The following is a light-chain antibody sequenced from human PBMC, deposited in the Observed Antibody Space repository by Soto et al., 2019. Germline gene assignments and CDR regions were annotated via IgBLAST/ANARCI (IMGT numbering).Light chain of an antibody. CDR1: QSVSSSY. CDR2: GAS. CDR3: QQYGSSPRT. Sequence: EIVLPQSPGTLSLSPGERSPLSCRASQSVSSSYLAWYQQKPGQAPRLLIYGASSRATGIPDRFSGSGSGTDFTLTISRLEPEEFAVYYCQQYGSSPRTVGQGNKVDIK. V-gene: IGKV3-20*01. J-gene: IGKJ1*01.